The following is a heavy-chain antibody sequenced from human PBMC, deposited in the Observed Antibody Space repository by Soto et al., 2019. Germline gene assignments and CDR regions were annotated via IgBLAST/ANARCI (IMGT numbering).Heavy chain of an antibody. V-gene: IGHV1-69*06. CDR2: IIPIFGTA. CDR3: ARSITIFGVVISSYYFDY. J-gene: IGHJ4*02. Sequence: SVKVSCKASGGTFSSYAISWVRQAPGQGLEWMGGIIPIFGTANYAQKFQGRVTITADKSTSTAYMELSSLRSEDTAVYYCARSITIFGVVISSYYFDYRGQGTLVTVSS. D-gene: IGHD3-3*01. CDR1: GGTFSSYA.